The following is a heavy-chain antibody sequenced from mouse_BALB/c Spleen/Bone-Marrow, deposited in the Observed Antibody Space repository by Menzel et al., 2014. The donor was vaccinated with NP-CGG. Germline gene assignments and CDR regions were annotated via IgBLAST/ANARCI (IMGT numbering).Heavy chain of an antibody. Sequence: VQLQQSGPGLVAPSQSLSITCTVSGFSLTSYGVHWVRQPPGKGLEWLGVIWAGGSTNYNSALMSRLSISKDNSKSQVFLKMNSLQTDDTAMYYCARDPVCDGSEDAMDYWGQGTSVTVSS. V-gene: IGHV2-9*02. J-gene: IGHJ4*01. D-gene: IGHD2-3*01. CDR1: GFSLTSYG. CDR3: ARDPVCDGSEDAMDY. CDR2: IWAGGST.